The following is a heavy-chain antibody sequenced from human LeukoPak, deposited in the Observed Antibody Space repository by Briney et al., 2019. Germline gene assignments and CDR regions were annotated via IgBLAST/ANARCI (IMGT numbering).Heavy chain of an antibody. V-gene: IGHV4-61*01. Sequence: PSETLSLTCTVSGGSISSSSYYWSWIRQPPGKGLEWIGYIYYSGSTNYNPSLKSRVTISVDTSKNQFSLKLSSVTAADTAVYYCARTKIVVVVAATTTFDYWGQGTLVTVSS. J-gene: IGHJ4*02. CDR2: IYYSGST. CDR1: GGSISSSSYY. CDR3: ARTKIVVVVAATTTFDY. D-gene: IGHD2-15*01.